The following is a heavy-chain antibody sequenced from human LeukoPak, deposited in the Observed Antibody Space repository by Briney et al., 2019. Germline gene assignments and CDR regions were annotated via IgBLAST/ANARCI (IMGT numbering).Heavy chain of an antibody. V-gene: IGHV3-48*03. Sequence: GGSLRLSCAASGFTFSSYEMNWVRQAPGKGLEWVSYISSSGSTIYYADPVKGRFTISRDNAKNSLYLQMNSLRAEDTAVYYCPRDRYVVVPAVMGPWNYYYYGRAVGGKGTRATVSS. CDR3: PRDRYVVVPAVMGPWNYYYYGRAV. CDR2: ISSSGSTI. J-gene: IGHJ6*04. CDR1: GFTFSSYE. D-gene: IGHD2-2*01.